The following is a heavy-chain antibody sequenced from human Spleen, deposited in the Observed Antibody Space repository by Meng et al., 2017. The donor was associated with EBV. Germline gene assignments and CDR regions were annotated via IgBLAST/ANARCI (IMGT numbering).Heavy chain of an antibody. CDR3: SHTHYYFDGNDYYYKSF. D-gene: IGHD3-22*01. CDR1: GFSSTSSGVG. CDR2: IYWDDDK. V-gene: IGHV2-5*02. J-gene: IGHJ4*02. Sequence: TLTELCPMLVEFPPTLTLPGPFAGFSSTSSGVGVGWIRQPPGKALEWLAVIYWDDDKRYNPSLKSRLTITKDTSKDQVVLTMTNMDPVDTGTYYCSHTHYYFDGNDYYYKSFWGQGTLVTVSS.